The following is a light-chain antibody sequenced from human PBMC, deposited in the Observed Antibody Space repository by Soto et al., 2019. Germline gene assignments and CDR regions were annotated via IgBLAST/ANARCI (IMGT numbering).Light chain of an antibody. V-gene: IGLV6-57*04. CDR2: ANN. J-gene: IGLJ3*02. CDR1: SGSIASHH. CDR3: QSYDSGTWV. Sequence: NFMLTQSHSVSESPGKTVTISCTRSSGSIASHHVQWYQQRPGSAPITVIYANNHRPSGVPDRFSASIDSSSNSASLTIFGLKTEDEADYYCQSYDSGTWVFGGGTKLTVL.